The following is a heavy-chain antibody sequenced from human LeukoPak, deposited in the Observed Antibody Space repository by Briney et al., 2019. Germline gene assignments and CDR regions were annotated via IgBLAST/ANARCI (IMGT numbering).Heavy chain of an antibody. CDR2: ISSSSRYI. CDR3: ARDFIAAAELYYYYGMDV. V-gene: IGHV3-21*01. CDR1: GFTFSSYS. J-gene: IGHJ6*02. Sequence: GGSLRLSCAASGFTFSSYSMNWVRQAPGKGLEWVSSISSSSRYIYYADSVKGRFTISRDNAKNSLYLQMNSLRAEDTAVYYCARDFIAAAELYYYYGMDVWGQGTTVTVSS. D-gene: IGHD6-13*01.